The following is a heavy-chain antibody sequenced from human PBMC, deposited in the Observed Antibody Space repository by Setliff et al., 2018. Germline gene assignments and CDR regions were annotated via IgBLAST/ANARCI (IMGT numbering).Heavy chain of an antibody. CDR2: IYYSGST. Sequence: PSETLSLTCAVYGGSFSGYYWSWIRQPPGKGLEWIGSIYYSGSTYYNPSLKSRVTISVDTSKNQFSLKLSSVTAADTAVYYCARDLLYSNYAKGYYYYGMDVWGQGTTVTVSS. J-gene: IGHJ6*02. CDR1: GGSFSGYY. V-gene: IGHV4-34*01. CDR3: ARDLLYSNYAKGYYYYGMDV. D-gene: IGHD4-4*01.